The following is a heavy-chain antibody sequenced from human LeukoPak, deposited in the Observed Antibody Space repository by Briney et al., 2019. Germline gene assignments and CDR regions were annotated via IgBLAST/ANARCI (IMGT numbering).Heavy chain of an antibody. Sequence: PGGSLRLSCAASGFTFSSYWMSWVRQAPGKGLEWVSYISSSSSTIYYADSVKGRFTISRDNAKNSLYLQMNSLRDEDTAVYYCRSDYDGAYYFDYWGQGTLVTVSS. V-gene: IGHV3-48*02. CDR1: GFTFSSYW. J-gene: IGHJ4*02. D-gene: IGHD5-12*01. CDR2: ISSSSSTI. CDR3: RSDYDGAYYFDY.